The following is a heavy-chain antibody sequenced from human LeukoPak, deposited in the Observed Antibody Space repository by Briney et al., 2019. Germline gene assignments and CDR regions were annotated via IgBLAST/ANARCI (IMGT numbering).Heavy chain of an antibody. CDR3: AREFRNWFDP. V-gene: IGHV4-34*01. CDR1: GGSLSGSF. Sequence: SETLSLTCVVHGGSLSGSFWSWIRQPPGKGLEWIGEIKHSGGTNYNVSLKSRLTMSLDTSKNQFSLKLTSVSAADTAVYYCAREFRNWFDPWGQGTLVTVSA. J-gene: IGHJ5*02. CDR2: IKHSGGT.